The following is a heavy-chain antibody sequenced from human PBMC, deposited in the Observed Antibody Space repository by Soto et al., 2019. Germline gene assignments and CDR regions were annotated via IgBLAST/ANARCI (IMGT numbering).Heavy chain of an antibody. CDR2: ISWNSNTI. Sequence: EVQLVESGGGLVQPGRSLRLSCAASGVTCDNYAMHWVRHAPGKRMEWVSGISWNSNTIAYADSVKGRFTISRDNAKNSMYLQMNSLRAEDTAFYYCAKDTGPNWGQGTLVTVSS. J-gene: IGHJ4*02. CDR3: AKDTGPN. V-gene: IGHV3-9*01. CDR1: GVTCDNYA.